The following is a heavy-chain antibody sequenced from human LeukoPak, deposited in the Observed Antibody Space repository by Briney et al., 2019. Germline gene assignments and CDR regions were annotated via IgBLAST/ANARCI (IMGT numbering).Heavy chain of an antibody. CDR2: IYYSGST. V-gene: IGHV4-59*01. J-gene: IGHJ4*02. CDR1: GGSISSYY. CDR3: ARERINYRGYDRVDYFDY. D-gene: IGHD5-12*01. Sequence: SETLSLTCTVSGGSISSYYWSWIRQPPGKGLEWIGYIYYSGSTNYNPSLKSRVTISVDTSKNQFSLKLSSVTAADTAVYYCARERINYRGYDRVDYFDYWGQGTLVTVSS.